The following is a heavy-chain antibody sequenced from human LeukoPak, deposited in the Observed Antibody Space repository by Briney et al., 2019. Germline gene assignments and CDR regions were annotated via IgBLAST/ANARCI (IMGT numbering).Heavy chain of an antibody. CDR3: ARGLEYYYDSSGYPLRWFDP. CDR1: GGPISSYY. J-gene: IGHJ5*02. CDR2: IYYSGST. V-gene: IGHV4-59*01. Sequence: SETLSLTCTVPGGPISSYYWSWIRQPPGKGLEWIGYIYYSGSTNHNPSLKSRVTISVDTSKNQFSLKLSSVTAADTAVYYCARGLEYYYDSSGYPLRWFDPWGQGTLVTVSS. D-gene: IGHD3-22*01.